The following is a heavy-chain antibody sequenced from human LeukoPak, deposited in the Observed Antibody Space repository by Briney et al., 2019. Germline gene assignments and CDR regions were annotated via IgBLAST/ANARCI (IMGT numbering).Heavy chain of an antibody. Sequence: ASVKVSCKASGYTFTSYDINWVRQATGQGLEWMGWMNPNSGNTGYAQKFQGRVTMTRNTSISTAYMELSSLRSEDTAVYYCARASSYEFGREGRRYFDWSLSGGIRFYWYFDLWGRGTLVTVSS. V-gene: IGHV1-8*01. CDR2: MNPNSGNT. D-gene: IGHD3-9*01. CDR3: ARASSYEFGREGRRYFDWSLSGGIRFYWYFDL. J-gene: IGHJ2*01. CDR1: GYTFTSYD.